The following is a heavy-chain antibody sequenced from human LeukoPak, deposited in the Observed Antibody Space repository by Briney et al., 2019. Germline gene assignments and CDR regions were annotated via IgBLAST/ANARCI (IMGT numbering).Heavy chain of an antibody. J-gene: IGHJ4*02. V-gene: IGHV3-23*01. CDR1: GFTFSNAW. CDR3: AKDCSTTSCYLFDC. CDR2: ISVSGGT. D-gene: IGHD2-2*01. Sequence: GGSLRLSCAASGFTFSNAWMSWVRQSPGEGLEWVSTISVSGGTYYADSVKGRLTISRDNSKNTLYLQMNSLRAEDTAVYYCAKDCSTTSCYLFDCWGQGTLVTVSS.